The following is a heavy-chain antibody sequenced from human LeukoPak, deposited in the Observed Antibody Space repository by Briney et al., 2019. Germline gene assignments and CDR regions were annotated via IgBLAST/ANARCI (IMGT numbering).Heavy chain of an antibody. J-gene: IGHJ6*03. Sequence: PSETLSLTCTVSGGAISSGSYYWSWIRQPAGKGLEWIGRIYTSGSTNHNPSLKSRVTISVATSKTQFSLKLSSVTAADTAVYYCAREGLRDFGVVITYYYYYYMDVWGKGTTVTVSS. D-gene: IGHD3-3*01. CDR3: AREGLRDFGVVITYYYYYYMDV. CDR2: IYTSGST. CDR1: GGAISSGSYY. V-gene: IGHV4-61*02.